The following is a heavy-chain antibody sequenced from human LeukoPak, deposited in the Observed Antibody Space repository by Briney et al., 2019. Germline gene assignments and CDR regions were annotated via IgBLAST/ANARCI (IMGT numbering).Heavy chain of an antibody. J-gene: IGHJ4*02. Sequence: GGSLRLSCAASGFTVSSNYMSWVRQAPGKGLEWVSVIYSGGSTYYADSVKGRFTISRDNSKNTLYLQMNSLRAEDTAVYYCARALGYGSGSYYNRYWGQGTLVTVSS. CDR3: ARALGYGSGSYYNRY. CDR1: GFTVSSNY. CDR2: IYSGGST. V-gene: IGHV3-66*01. D-gene: IGHD3-10*01.